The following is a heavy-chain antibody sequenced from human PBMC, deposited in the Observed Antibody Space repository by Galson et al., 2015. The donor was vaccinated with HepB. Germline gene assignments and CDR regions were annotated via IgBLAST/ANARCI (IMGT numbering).Heavy chain of an antibody. CDR1: GFTFNSYS. V-gene: IGHV3-64*04. D-gene: IGHD1-26*01. Sequence: SLRLSCAASGFTFNSYSMHWVRQAPGKGLQYVSAISSNGGSTSYADSVKGRFTISRDNSKNTLYLQMNSLRAEDTAVFHCAKDADLGGSYYFDYWGQGTLATVSS. J-gene: IGHJ4*02. CDR2: ISSNGGST. CDR3: AKDADLGGSYYFDY.